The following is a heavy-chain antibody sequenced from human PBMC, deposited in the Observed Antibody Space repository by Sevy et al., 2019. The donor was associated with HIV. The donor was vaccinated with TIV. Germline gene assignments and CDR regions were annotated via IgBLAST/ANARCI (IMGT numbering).Heavy chain of an antibody. CDR1: GFTFSSYA. D-gene: IGHD6-13*01. CDR3: ARDRIAAAGTVGYYYYGRDV. CDR2: ISCSGGST. V-gene: IGHV3-23*01. J-gene: IGHJ6*02. Sequence: GGSLRLSCAASGFTFSSYAMSWVRQAPGKGLEWVSAISCSGGSTYYADSGKGRFTISRVNSKNTLYLQMNRLGAEDTAVYYCARDRIAAAGTVGYYYYGRDVWGQGTTVTVSS.